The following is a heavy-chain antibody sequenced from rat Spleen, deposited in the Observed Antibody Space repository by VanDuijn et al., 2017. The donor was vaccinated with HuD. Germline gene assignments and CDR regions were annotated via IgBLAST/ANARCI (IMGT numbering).Heavy chain of an antibody. Sequence: EVQLVESGGGLAQPGRSLKISCAASGFTFSDYYMAWVRQAPTKGLEWVASISYDGGSTYYRDSVKGRFTISRDNAESTLYLKMDSLRSEDTATYYGATPREDYSSYMCYYFDYWGQGVMVTVSS. V-gene: IGHV5-20*01. CDR1: GFTFSDYY. J-gene: IGHJ2*01. CDR3: ATPREDYSSYMCYYFDY. CDR2: ISYDGGST. D-gene: IGHD1-2*01.